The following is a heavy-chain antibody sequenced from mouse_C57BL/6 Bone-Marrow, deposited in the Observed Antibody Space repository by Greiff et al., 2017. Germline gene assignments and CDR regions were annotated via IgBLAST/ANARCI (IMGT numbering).Heavy chain of an antibody. CDR2: IWWDDDK. J-gene: IGHJ2*01. Sequence: QVTLKESGPGILQPSQTLSLTCSFSGFSLSTFGMGVGWIRQPSGKGLEWLAHIWWDDDKYYNPALKSRLTISKDTSKNQVFLKIANVDTTDTATDYCARMGYYGSSLNYFDYWGQGTTLTVSS. CDR3: ARMGYYGSSLNYFDY. D-gene: IGHD1-1*01. CDR1: GFSLSTFGMG. V-gene: IGHV8-8*01.